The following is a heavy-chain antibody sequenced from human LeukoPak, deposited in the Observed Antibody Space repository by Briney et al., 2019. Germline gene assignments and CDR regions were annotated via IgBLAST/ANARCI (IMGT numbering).Heavy chain of an antibody. CDR3: ARFYYYDSTGYWDY. J-gene: IGHJ4*02. CDR2: INWNGGST. D-gene: IGHD3-22*01. CDR1: GFRFDDFG. V-gene: IGHV3-20*04. Sequence: RPGGSLRLSCAASGFRFDDFGMSWVRQAPGKGLEWVSGINWNGGSTGSADSVKGRFTISRDNAKNSLYLQMNSLRAEDTALYYCARFYYYDSTGYWDYWGQGTLVTVSS.